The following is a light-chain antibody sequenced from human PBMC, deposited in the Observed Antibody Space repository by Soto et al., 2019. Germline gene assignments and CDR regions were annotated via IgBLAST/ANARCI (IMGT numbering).Light chain of an antibody. CDR3: QQSYTTPWT. V-gene: IGKV1-12*01. CDR1: QGISSW. Sequence: DIQMTQSPCSVSASVGDRVTITCRASQGISSWLAWYQKKPGKAPNLLIYAASSLQSGVPSRFSGSESGTDFTLTISSLQPEDFTTYYCQQSYTTPWTFGQGTKVDIK. CDR2: AAS. J-gene: IGKJ1*01.